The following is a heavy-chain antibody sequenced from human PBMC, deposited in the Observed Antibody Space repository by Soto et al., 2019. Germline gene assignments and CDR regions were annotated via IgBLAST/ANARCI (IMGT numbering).Heavy chain of an antibody. CDR1: GGTFSSYA. Sequence: GASVKVSCKASGGTFSSYAISWVRQAPGQGLEWMGGIIPIFGTANYAQKFQGRVTITADKSTSTAYMELSSLRSEDTAVYHCAGYASDIVVVPAANIAARPYGMDVWGQGTTVTVSS. V-gene: IGHV1-69*06. D-gene: IGHD2-2*01. CDR2: IIPIFGTA. J-gene: IGHJ6*02. CDR3: AGYASDIVVVPAANIAARPYGMDV.